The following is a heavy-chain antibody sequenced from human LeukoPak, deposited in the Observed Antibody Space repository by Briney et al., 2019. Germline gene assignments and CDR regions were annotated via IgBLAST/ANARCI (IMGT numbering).Heavy chain of an antibody. D-gene: IGHD6-13*01. Sequence: SETLSLTCTVSGGSISRYYWSWIRQPPGKGLEWIGYIYYSGTTNYNPSLKRRVTISVDTSKNQFSLKLSSVTAADTAVYYCARSGYSSSWYLMDVWGKGTTVTVSS. CDR1: GGSISRYY. V-gene: IGHV4-59*01. J-gene: IGHJ6*04. CDR3: ARSGYSSSWYLMDV. CDR2: IYYSGTT.